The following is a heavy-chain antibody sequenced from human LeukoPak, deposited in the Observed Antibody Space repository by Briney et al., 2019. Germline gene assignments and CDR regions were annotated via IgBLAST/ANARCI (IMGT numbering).Heavy chain of an antibody. CDR2: INPNSGGT. CDR1: GYTFTGYY. D-gene: IGHD5-18*01. Sequence: GASVKVSCKASGYTFTGYYMHWVRQAPGQGLEWMGWINPNSGGTNYAQKFQGRVTMTRDTSISTAYMELSRLRSDDTAVYYCATFSVDIAMVTDYWGQGTLVTVSS. CDR3: ATFSVDIAMVTDY. V-gene: IGHV1-2*02. J-gene: IGHJ4*02.